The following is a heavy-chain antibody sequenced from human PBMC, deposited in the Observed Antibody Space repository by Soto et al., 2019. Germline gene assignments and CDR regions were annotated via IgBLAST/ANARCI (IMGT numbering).Heavy chain of an antibody. V-gene: IGHV3-23*01. Sequence: EVQLLESVGGSVLPGGSLRLSCAASGVRFSSYALSWVRQAPGEGLEWLSVISVSGATTFSADSVKGRFTFSKDSSMNSFYLQMDSLKVADTAVYYRATLAMAGDTVYYFNGLDVWGQGNTVTVSS. J-gene: IGHJ6*02. D-gene: IGHD3-3*02. CDR1: GVRFSSYA. CDR3: ATLAMAGDTVYYFNGLDV. CDR2: ISVSGATT.